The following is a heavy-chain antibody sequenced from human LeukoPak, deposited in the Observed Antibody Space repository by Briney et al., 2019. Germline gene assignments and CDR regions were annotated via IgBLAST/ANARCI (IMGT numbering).Heavy chain of an antibody. V-gene: IGHV4-39*07. CDR2: IYYSGST. Sequence: GSLRLSCAASGFTFSSYAMSWVRQAPGKGLGWIGSIYYSGSTYYNPSLKSRVTISVDTSKNQFSLKLSSVTAADTAVYYCAREIYGSGSYYYWGQGTLVTVSS. CDR1: GFTFSSYA. J-gene: IGHJ4*02. D-gene: IGHD3-10*01. CDR3: AREIYGSGSYYY.